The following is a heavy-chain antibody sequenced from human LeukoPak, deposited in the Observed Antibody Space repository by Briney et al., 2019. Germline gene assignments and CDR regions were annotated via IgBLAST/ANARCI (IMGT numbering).Heavy chain of an antibody. V-gene: IGHV4-34*01. CDR3: ARGSSPPRLYYYYMDV. Sequence: SETLSLTCAGYGGSFRGYYWSWIRQPPGKGLEWIGEINHSGSTNYNPSLKSRVTISVDTSKNQFSLKLSSVTAADTAVYYCARGSSPPRLYYYYMDVWGKGTTVTVSS. D-gene: IGHD3-10*01. J-gene: IGHJ6*03. CDR2: INHSGST. CDR1: GGSFRGYY.